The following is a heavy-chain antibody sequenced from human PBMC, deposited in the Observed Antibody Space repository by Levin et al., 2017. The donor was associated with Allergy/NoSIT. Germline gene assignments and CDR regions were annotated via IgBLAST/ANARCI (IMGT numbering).Heavy chain of an antibody. V-gene: IGHV4-34*01. D-gene: IGHD2-2*01. J-gene: IGHJ5*02. CDR2: INHSGST. Sequence: TSETLSLTCAVYGGSFSGYYWSWIRQPPGKGLEWIGEINHSGSTNYNPSLKSRVTISVDTSKNQFSLKLSSVTAADTAVYDCARGYGDIVVVPAANPENWFDPWGQGTLVTVSS. CDR1: GGSFSGYY. CDR3: ARGYGDIVVVPAANPENWFDP.